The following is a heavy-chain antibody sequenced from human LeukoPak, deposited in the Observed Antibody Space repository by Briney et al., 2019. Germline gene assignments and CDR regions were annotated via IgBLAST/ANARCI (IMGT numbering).Heavy chain of an antibody. V-gene: IGHV1-69*05. CDR3: AREGSGWSRFDY. CDR2: IIPIFGTA. D-gene: IGHD6-19*01. Sequence: EASVKVSCKASGGTFSSYAISWVRQAPGQGLEWMGRIIPIFGTANYAQKFQGRVTITTDESTSTAYMELSSLRSEDTAVYYCAREGSGWSRFDYWGQGTLVTVSS. J-gene: IGHJ4*02. CDR1: GGTFSSYA.